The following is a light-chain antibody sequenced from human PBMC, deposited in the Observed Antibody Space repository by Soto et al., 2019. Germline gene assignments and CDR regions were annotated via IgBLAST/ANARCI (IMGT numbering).Light chain of an antibody. CDR3: SSYTSSTTVI. Sequence: QSVLTQPASVSGSPGQSITISCTGTSSDVGGYNYVSWYQQHPGKAPKLMIYEVINRPSGVSNRFSGSKSGNTASLTISRLQAEDEADYYCSSYTSSTTVIFGGGTKLTVL. V-gene: IGLV2-14*01. J-gene: IGLJ2*01. CDR1: SSDVGGYNY. CDR2: EVI.